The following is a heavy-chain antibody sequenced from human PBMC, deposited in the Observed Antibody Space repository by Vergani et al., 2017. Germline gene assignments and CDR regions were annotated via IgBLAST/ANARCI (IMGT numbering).Heavy chain of an antibody. CDR2: IYYSGST. Sequence: QVQLQESGPGLVKPSQTLSLTCTVSGGSISSGGYYWSWIRQHPGKGLEWIGYIYYSGSTYYNPSPKSRVTISVDTSKNQFSLKLSSVTAADTAVYYCARAPRLEWLLGAFDIWGQGTMVTVSS. CDR3: ARAPRLEWLLGAFDI. D-gene: IGHD3-3*01. CDR1: GGSISSGGYY. V-gene: IGHV4-31*03. J-gene: IGHJ3*02.